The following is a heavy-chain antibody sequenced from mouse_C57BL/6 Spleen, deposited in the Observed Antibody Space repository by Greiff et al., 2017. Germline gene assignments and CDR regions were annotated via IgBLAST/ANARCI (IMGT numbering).Heavy chain of an antibody. CDR3: TRDHYYGSSYEAWFAY. V-gene: IGHV5-9-1*02. CDR2: ISSGGDYI. CDR1: GFTFSSYA. D-gene: IGHD1-1*01. J-gene: IGHJ3*01. Sequence: EVQGVESGEGLVKPGGSLKLSCAASGFTFSSYAMSWVRQTPEKRLEWVAYISSGGDYIYYADTVKGRFTISRDNARNTLYLQMSSLKSEDTAMYYCTRDHYYGSSYEAWFAYWGQGTLVTVSA.